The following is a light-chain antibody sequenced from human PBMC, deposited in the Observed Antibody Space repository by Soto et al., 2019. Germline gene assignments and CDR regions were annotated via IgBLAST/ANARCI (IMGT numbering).Light chain of an antibody. CDR1: QSVSSSY. J-gene: IGKJ1*01. CDR2: GAS. CDR3: QQYGSSPET. Sequence: EIVLTQSPGTLSLSPGERDTLSCRASQSVSSSYLAWYQQKPGQAPRLLIYGASSRATGIPDRFSGSGSGTDFTLTISRLEPEDFVVYYCQQYGSSPETFGQGTKVDIK. V-gene: IGKV3-20*01.